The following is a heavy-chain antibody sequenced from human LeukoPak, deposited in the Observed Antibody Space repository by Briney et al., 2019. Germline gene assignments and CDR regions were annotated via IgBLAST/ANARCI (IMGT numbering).Heavy chain of an antibody. D-gene: IGHD6-13*01. Sequence: GASVKVSCKASGYTFTGYYMHWVRQAPGQGLEWMGWINPNSGGTNYAQKFQGRVTMTRDTSISTAYMELSRLRSDDTAVYYCVLTLGSSLTPFDYWGQGTLVTVSS. J-gene: IGHJ4*02. CDR1: GYTFTGYY. CDR3: VLTLGSSLTPFDY. V-gene: IGHV1-2*02. CDR2: INPNSGGT.